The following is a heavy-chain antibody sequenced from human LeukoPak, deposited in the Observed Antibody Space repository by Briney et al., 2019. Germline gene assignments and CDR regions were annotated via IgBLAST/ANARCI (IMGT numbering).Heavy chain of an antibody. CDR2: AYYRSKWYT. Sequence: SQTLSLTCAISGDSVSSNSAAWTWIRQSPSRGLEWLGRAYYRSKWYTDYAVSVKSRITITPDTSKNQFSLQLNSVTPEDTAVYYCARESPVGIQTGWGQGTLVTVSS. CDR1: GDSVSSNSAA. J-gene: IGHJ4*02. D-gene: IGHD5-18*01. V-gene: IGHV6-1*01. CDR3: ARESPVGIQTG.